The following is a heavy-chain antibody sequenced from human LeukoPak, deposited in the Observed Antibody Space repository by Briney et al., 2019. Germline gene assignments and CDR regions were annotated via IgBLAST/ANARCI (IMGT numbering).Heavy chain of an antibody. D-gene: IGHD2/OR15-2a*01. V-gene: IGHV1-69*04. CDR1: GGTFSSYT. J-gene: IGHJ5*02. Sequence: SVKVSCKASGGTFSSYTISWERQAPGQGLEWMGRIIPILGIANYAQKFQGRVTITADKSTSTAYMELSSLRSEDTAVYYCARDALHDYLNWFDPWGQGTLVTVSS. CDR3: ARDALHDYLNWFDP. CDR2: IIPILGIA.